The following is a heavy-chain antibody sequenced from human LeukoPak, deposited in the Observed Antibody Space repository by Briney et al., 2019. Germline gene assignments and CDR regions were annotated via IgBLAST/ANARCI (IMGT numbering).Heavy chain of an antibody. CDR2: IIPIFGTA. CDR3: VRELQRVLWFGEFDDAFDF. CDR1: GGTFSSYA. D-gene: IGHD3-10*01. V-gene: IGHV1-69*01. Sequence: GASVKVSCKASGGTFSSYAISWVPQAPGQGLEWMGGIIPIFGTANYAQKFQGRVTITADESTSTAYMELSSPRAEDTAAYYCVRELQRVLWFGEFDDAFDFWGRGRIVTVSS. J-gene: IGHJ3*01.